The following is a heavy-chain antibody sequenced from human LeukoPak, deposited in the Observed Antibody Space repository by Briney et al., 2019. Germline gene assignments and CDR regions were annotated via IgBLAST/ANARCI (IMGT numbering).Heavy chain of an antibody. CDR1: GGSISSGGYY. CDR2: IYYSGST. V-gene: IGHV4-61*08. CDR3: ARDRVWGSLAE. D-gene: IGHD3-16*01. Sequence: RPSETLSLTCTVSGGSISSGGYYWSWIRQHPGKGLEWIGYIYYSGSTYYNPSLKSRVTISVDTSKNQFSLKLSSVTAADTAVYYCARDRVWGSLAEWGQGTLVTVSS. J-gene: IGHJ4*02.